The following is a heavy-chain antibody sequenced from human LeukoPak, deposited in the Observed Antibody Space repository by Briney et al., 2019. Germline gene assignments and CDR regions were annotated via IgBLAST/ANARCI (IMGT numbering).Heavy chain of an antibody. J-gene: IGHJ4*02. D-gene: IGHD2-8*01. V-gene: IGHV3-48*01. CDR2: ISSSSRTI. Sequence: PGGSLRLSCAASGFTFSSCRMNWVRQAPGKGLEWVSYISSSSRTIYYAESVKGRFTISRDNAKNSLYLQMNSLRAEDTAVYYCARSSRELVGYAPWELMPPFDYWGQGTLVTVSS. CDR3: ARSSRELVGYAPWELMPPFDY. CDR1: GFTFSSCR.